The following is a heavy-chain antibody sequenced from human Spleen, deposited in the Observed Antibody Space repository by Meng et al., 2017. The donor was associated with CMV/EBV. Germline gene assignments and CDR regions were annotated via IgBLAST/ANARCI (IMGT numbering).Heavy chain of an antibody. CDR2: ITWNSGSF. J-gene: IGHJ4*02. CDR3: ARADILTGPPDH. D-gene: IGHD3-9*01. Sequence: GGSLRLSCAASGFTFSMYALSWVRQAPGKGLEWLSGITWNSGSFGYADFVEGRFTISRDNAKNSLYLQMNSLRTEDTAIYFCARADILTGPPDHWGQGTLVTVSS. V-gene: IGHV3-9*01. CDR1: GFTFSMYA.